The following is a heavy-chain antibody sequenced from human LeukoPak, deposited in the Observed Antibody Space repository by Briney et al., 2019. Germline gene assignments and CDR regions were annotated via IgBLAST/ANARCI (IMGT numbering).Heavy chain of an antibody. CDR2: IYYSGST. CDR1: GGSISSYY. Sequence: SETLSLTCTVSGGSISSYYWSWIRQPPGKGLEWIGCIYYSGSTNYNPSLKSRVTISVDTSKNQFSLKLSSVTAADTAVYYCARRGKLAPDWYFDLWGRGTLVTVSS. V-gene: IGHV4-59*08. CDR3: ARRGKLAPDWYFDL. D-gene: IGHD6-13*01. J-gene: IGHJ2*01.